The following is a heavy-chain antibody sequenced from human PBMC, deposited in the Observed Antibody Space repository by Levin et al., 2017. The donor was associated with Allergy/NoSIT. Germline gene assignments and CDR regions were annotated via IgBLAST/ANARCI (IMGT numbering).Heavy chain of an antibody. V-gene: IGHV3-7*04. D-gene: IGHD2-8*02. J-gene: IGHJ3*01. CDR2: TKNDGTEK. CDR1: GFAFSSYW. Sequence: GESLKISCAASGFAFSSYWMSWVRQAPGEGLEWVANTKNDGTEKFYVDSVKGRFTISRDTATNSVFLHMSSLRVEDTAVYYCARNWRSAFDVWGQGTMVTVSS. CDR3: ARNWRSAFDV.